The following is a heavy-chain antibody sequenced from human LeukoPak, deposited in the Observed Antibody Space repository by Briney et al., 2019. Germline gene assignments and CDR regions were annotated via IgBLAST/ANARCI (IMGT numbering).Heavy chain of an antibody. J-gene: IGHJ6*03. Sequence: PGGSLRLSCAASGFTFSSYSMNWVRQAPGKGLEWVSYISSSSSTIYYADSVKGRFTISRDNAKNSLYLQMNSLRAEDTAVYYCARDQRQWLGAIEYYMDVWGKGTTVTVSS. D-gene: IGHD6-19*01. CDR1: GFTFSSYS. CDR2: ISSSSSTI. CDR3: ARDQRQWLGAIEYYMDV. V-gene: IGHV3-48*01.